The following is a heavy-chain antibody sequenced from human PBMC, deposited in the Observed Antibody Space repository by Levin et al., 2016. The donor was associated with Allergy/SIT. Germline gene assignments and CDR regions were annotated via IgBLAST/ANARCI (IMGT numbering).Heavy chain of an antibody. V-gene: IGHV5-51*01. CDR2: IYPGDSDT. Sequence: VRQMPGKGLEWMGIIYPGDSDTRYSPSFQGQVTISADKSISTAYLQWSSLKASDTAMYYCARFGTPPGEQLVNGMDVWGQGTTVTVSS. D-gene: IGHD6-6*01. J-gene: IGHJ6*02. CDR3: ARFGTPPGEQLVNGMDV.